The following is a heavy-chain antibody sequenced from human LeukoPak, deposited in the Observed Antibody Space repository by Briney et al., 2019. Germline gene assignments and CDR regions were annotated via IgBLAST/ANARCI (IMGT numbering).Heavy chain of an antibody. CDR3: ARAGSTVSLFDY. Sequence: SETLSLTCTVSGGSISSSSYSWGWLRQPPGKGLEWIGSIYYSGSTNYNPSLKSRVTMSVDTSKNQFSLNLRSLSAADTAVYYCARAGSTVSLFDYWGQGSLVTVSS. CDR1: GGSISSSSYS. V-gene: IGHV4-39*07. D-gene: IGHD4-17*01. CDR2: IYYSGST. J-gene: IGHJ4*02.